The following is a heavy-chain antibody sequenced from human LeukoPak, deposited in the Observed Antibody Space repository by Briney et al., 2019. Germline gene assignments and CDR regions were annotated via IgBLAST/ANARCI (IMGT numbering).Heavy chain of an antibody. CDR1: GYTFTGYW. CDR2: ISPGNSNT. J-gene: IGHJ6*02. V-gene: IGHV5-51*01. CDR3: ARQFEYSSSSLLPTYYYYGMDV. D-gene: IGHD6-6*01. Sequence: GESLKISCKASGYTFTGYWLGWVRQTPGKGLEWMGVISPGNSNTRYSPSFQGQVTISVDKSITTAYLQWNSLKASDTAMYYCARQFEYSSSSLLPTYYYYGMDVWGQGTTVTVSS.